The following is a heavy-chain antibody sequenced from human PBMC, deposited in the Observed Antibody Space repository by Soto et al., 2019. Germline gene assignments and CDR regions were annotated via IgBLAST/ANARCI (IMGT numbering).Heavy chain of an antibody. Sequence: SETLSLTCTVSGGSINNYYWSWIRQPPGKGLEWIGYIYYTGSTDYNPSLRSRVTISVDTSKNQFSLKLSSVTAADTAVYYCARVTGYDYVWGSYRPIDYWGQGTLVTVSS. CDR1: GGSINNYY. CDR2: IYYTGST. V-gene: IGHV4-59*08. D-gene: IGHD3-16*02. CDR3: ARVTGYDYVWGSYRPIDY. J-gene: IGHJ4*02.